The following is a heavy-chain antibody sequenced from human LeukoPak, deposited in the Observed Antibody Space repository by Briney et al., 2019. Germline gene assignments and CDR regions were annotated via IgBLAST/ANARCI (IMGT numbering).Heavy chain of an antibody. Sequence: GGSLRLSCAASGFTCSSYAMSWVRQAPGKGLEWVSAISGSGGSTYYADSVKGRFTISRDNSKNTLYLQMNSLRAEDTAVYYCAGQRVRGYCSSTSCYTPHCWGQGTLVTVSS. V-gene: IGHV3-23*01. CDR3: AGQRVRGYCSSTSCYTPHC. J-gene: IGHJ4*02. D-gene: IGHD2-2*02. CDR1: GFTCSSYA. CDR2: ISGSGGST.